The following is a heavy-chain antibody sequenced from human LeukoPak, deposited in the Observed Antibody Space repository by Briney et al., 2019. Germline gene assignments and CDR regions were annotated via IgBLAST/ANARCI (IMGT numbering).Heavy chain of an antibody. CDR1: GITFSSYS. D-gene: IGHD6-19*01. J-gene: IGHJ4*02. Sequence: GGTLRLSCAASGITFSSYSMNWVRQAPGKGLEWVSSISGRSSYIYYADSVKGRFTISRDNAKKSLYVQMNSLRADDTAVYYCVRLRGAVTGTDPFDYWGQGTLVTVSS. V-gene: IGHV3-21*01. CDR3: VRLRGAVTGTDPFDY. CDR2: ISGRSSYI.